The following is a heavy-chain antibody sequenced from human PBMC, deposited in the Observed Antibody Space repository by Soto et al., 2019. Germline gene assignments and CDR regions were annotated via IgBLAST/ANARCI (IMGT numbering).Heavy chain of an antibody. CDR3: ARSSKPDKYGLDV. J-gene: IGHJ6*02. V-gene: IGHV3-74*01. Sequence: GGSLRLSCAASGFTLRSYWMHWVRQPPGKGLVWVSRINREGTSTTYADSVKGRFTISGDNAKNTLYLQLNSLRADDTAVYYCARSSKPDKYGLDVWGQGTTVTVSS. CDR1: GFTLRSYW. CDR2: INREGTST. D-gene: IGHD2-2*01.